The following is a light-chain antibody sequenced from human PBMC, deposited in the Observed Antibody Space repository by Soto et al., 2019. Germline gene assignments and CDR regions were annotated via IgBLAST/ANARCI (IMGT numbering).Light chain of an antibody. CDR2: GAS. CDR3: QQYGSSSWT. CDR1: QSVSSSY. Sequence: EIVLTQSPGTLSLSPGERATLSCRASQSVSSSYLAWYQQKTGHAPRLLIYGASSRATGIPDRFSGSGSGTDFTLTISRLEPEDFAVYYYQQYGSSSWTFGQGTKVEIK. J-gene: IGKJ1*01. V-gene: IGKV3-20*01.